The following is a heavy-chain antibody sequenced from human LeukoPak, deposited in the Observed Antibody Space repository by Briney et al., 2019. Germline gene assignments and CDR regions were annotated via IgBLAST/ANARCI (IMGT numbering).Heavy chain of an antibody. CDR2: INPNSGGT. V-gene: IGHV1-2*02. Sequence: GASVKVSCKAFGYTFTGYYMHWVRQAPGQGLEWMGWINPNSGGTNYAQKFQGRVTMTRDTSISTAYMELSRLRSDDTAVYYCARTPTTVVNLDYWGQGTLVTVSS. CDR1: GYTFTGYY. D-gene: IGHD4-23*01. J-gene: IGHJ4*02. CDR3: ARTPTTVVNLDY.